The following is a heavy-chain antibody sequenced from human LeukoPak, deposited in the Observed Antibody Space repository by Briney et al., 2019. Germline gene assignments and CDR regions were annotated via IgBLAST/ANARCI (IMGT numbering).Heavy chain of an antibody. CDR1: GFTFSSYA. V-gene: IGHV3-23*01. D-gene: IGHD6-19*01. CDR2: ISNSGGST. J-gene: IGHJ4*02. CDR3: AKDARRYSGWYFFDH. Sequence: GGSLRLSCAASGFTFSSYAMSWVRQAPGKGLEWVSVISNSGGSTFYADSVKGRFTISRDNSKNTLYRLMNSLRAEDTAVYYCAKDARRYSGWYFFDHWGQGTLVTVSS.